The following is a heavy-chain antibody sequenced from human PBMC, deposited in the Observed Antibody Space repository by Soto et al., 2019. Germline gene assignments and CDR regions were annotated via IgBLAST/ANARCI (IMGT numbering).Heavy chain of an antibody. D-gene: IGHD1-26*01. CDR2: ITPILGTA. J-gene: IGHJ4*02. CDR3: ARDHYLVGGTYSFDY. CDR1: GGNLNNYA. Sequence: ASVKVSCKASGGNLNNYAISWVRQAPGQGLEWMGGITPILGTAKYAQKFQDRVTITAVESTSTVYMELTNLRSEDTAVYHCARDHYLVGGTYSFDYWGQGTLVTVSS. V-gene: IGHV1-69*13.